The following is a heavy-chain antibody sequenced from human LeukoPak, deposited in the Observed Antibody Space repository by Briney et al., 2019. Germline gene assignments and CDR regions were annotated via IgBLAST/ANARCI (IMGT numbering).Heavy chain of an antibody. CDR2: IIPIFGTA. CDR3: ARVKPFVGIPRLLRGAFDI. Sequence: SVKVSCKASGGTFSSYAISWVRQAPGQGLEWMGGIIPIFGTANYAQKFQGRVTITADESTSTAYMELSSLRSEDTAVYYCARVKPFVGIPRLLRGAFDIWGQGTMVTVSS. CDR1: GGTFSSYA. J-gene: IGHJ3*02. V-gene: IGHV1-69*13. D-gene: IGHD3-3*02.